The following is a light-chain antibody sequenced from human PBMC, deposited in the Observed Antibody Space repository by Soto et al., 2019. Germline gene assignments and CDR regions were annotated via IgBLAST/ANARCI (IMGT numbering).Light chain of an antibody. CDR3: QQYNSYAYT. J-gene: IGKJ2*01. CDR1: QTINSW. Sequence: DIQMTQSPSTLSASVGDRVTITCRASQTINSWLAWYQQKPGKAPNLLIYKASTLESGVPSRFSGSGSGTEFTLTISSLQPDDFATYHCQQYNSYAYTFGQGTKLEIK. CDR2: KAS. V-gene: IGKV1-5*03.